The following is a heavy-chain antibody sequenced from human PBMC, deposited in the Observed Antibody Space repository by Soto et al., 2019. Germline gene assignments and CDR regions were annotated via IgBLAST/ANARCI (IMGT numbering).Heavy chain of an antibody. CDR3: ARTNIGPDNYDAFDI. CDR1: GFTFSSYW. Sequence: GGSLRLSCAASGFTFSSYWMSWVRQAPGKGLEWVANIKQDGSEKYYVDSVKGRFTISRDNAKNSLYLQMNSLRAEDTAVYYCARTNIGPDNYDAFDIWGQGTMVTVSS. CDR2: IKQDGSEK. D-gene: IGHD1-1*01. J-gene: IGHJ3*02. V-gene: IGHV3-7*01.